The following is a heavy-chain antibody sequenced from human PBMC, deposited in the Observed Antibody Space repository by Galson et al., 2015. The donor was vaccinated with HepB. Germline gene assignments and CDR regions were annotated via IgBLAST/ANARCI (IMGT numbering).Heavy chain of an antibody. CDR3: ARDYSNKGSCDGGSCYEEAYFFDF. CDR1: GFTFSNYY. D-gene: IGHD2-15*01. J-gene: IGHJ4*02. Sequence: SLRLSCAASGFTFSNYYMSWVRQAPGKGPEWLSYISSSGSHTNYADSVKDRFTISRDNAKKSLYLQMNSLTAEDTAVYYCARDYSNKGSCDGGSCYEEAYFFDFWGQGALVTVSS. CDR2: ISSSGSHT. V-gene: IGHV3-11*06.